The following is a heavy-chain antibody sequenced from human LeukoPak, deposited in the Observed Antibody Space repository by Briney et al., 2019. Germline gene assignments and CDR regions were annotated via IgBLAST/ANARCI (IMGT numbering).Heavy chain of an antibody. CDR1: GFTFSSYS. J-gene: IGHJ4*02. Sequence: GGSQRLSCAASGFTFSSYSMNWVRQAPGKGLEWVSSISSSSSYIYYADSVKGRFTISRDNAKNSLYLQMNSLRAEDTAVYYCARSMVRGQSFDYWGQGTLVTVSS. V-gene: IGHV3-21*01. D-gene: IGHD3-10*01. CDR2: ISSSSSYI. CDR3: ARSMVRGQSFDY.